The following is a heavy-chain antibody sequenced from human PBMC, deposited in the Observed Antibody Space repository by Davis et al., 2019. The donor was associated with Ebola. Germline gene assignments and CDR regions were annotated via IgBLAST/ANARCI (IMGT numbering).Heavy chain of an antibody. J-gene: IGHJ5*02. CDR2: IYYSGTT. CDR1: GFSFSSYG. V-gene: IGHV4-59*08. D-gene: IGHD6-19*01. CDR3: ARHGVAVAGTFLVWFDP. Sequence: MPGGSLRLSCAASGFSFSSYGMHWVRQSPGKGLEWIGNIYYSGTTHYNPSLKSRVTISVDTSKNQFSLKLSSVTAADTAVYYCARHGVAVAGTFLVWFDPWGQGTLVTVSS.